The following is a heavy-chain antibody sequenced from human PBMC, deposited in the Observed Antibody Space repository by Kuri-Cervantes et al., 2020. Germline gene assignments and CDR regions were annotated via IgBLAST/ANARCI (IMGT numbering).Heavy chain of an antibody. CDR2: ISSSGSTI. V-gene: IGHV3-48*03. CDR3: SRVGINDYGDGGYFDL. CDR1: GFTFSSYE. D-gene: IGHD4-17*01. J-gene: IGHJ2*01. Sequence: GESLKISCAASGFTFSSYEMNWVRQAPGKGLEWVSYISSSGSTIYYADSVKGRFTISRANAKNSLYLQMNSLRAEDTAVYYCSRVGINDYGDGGYFDLWGRGTLVTVSS.